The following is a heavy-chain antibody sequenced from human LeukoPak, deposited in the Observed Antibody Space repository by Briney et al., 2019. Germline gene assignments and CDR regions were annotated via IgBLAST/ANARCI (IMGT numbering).Heavy chain of an antibody. V-gene: IGHV3-7*01. CDR1: GFTFSNYW. CDR2: INQDGSEK. D-gene: IGHD5-12*01. J-gene: IGHJ4*02. Sequence: GGSLRLSCVASGFTFSNYWMSWVRQAPGKGLERVANINQDGSEKYSVDSVKGRFTFSRDNAKNSLFLQMNSLRADDTAVYYCAREVIVASKAVRYFDYWGQGTLVTVSS. CDR3: AREVIVASKAVRYFDY.